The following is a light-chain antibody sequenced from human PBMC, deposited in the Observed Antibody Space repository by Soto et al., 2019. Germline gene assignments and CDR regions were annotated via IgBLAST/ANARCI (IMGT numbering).Light chain of an antibody. Sequence: DIQMTQSPSTLSASVGDRVTITCRASHSISSWLAWYQQKPGKAPKLLTYDASSLESGVPSRFSGSGSGTEFTLTISSLKPDDFATYYCQQYQSYSRTFGQGTKVDIK. J-gene: IGKJ1*01. V-gene: IGKV1-5*01. CDR1: HSISSW. CDR2: DAS. CDR3: QQYQSYSRT.